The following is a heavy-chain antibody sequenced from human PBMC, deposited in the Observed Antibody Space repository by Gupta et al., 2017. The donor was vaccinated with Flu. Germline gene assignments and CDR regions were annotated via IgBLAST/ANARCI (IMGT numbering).Heavy chain of an antibody. V-gene: IGHV3-23*01. Sequence: EVQLLESGGGLVQPGGSLRLSCTPSGFTFTTYAMSWVRQAPGKGLEWASAITASGASTYYADSVKGRFTISRDNSKNTIYLQMNSLRAEDTAVYYCTKAPGEITTQLRLFWGQGTLVTVSS. CDR1: GFTFTTYA. CDR2: ITASGAST. CDR3: TKAPGEITTQLRLF. J-gene: IGHJ4*02. D-gene: IGHD4-4*01.